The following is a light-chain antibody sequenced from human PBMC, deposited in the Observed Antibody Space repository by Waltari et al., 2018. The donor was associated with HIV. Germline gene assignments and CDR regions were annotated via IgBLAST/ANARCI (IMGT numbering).Light chain of an antibody. Sequence: QSVLTQPPSASGPPGQRVTISCSGSSSNIGNNNVNWYQQFPGAAPKLLIYSNNQRPSGVPDRFSGSKSGTSASLAISGLQSEDEANYYCATWDDSLNGVFFGGGTKLTVL. V-gene: IGLV1-44*01. CDR1: SSNIGNNN. J-gene: IGLJ2*01. CDR2: SNN. CDR3: ATWDDSLNGVF.